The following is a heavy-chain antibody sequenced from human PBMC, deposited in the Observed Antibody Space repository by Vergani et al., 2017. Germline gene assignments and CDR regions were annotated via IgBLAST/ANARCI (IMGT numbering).Heavy chain of an antibody. V-gene: IGHV3-11*01. CDR2: ISSSGSTI. CDR3: AREGVVPAGLRGYYYYMDV. CDR1: GFTFSDYY. D-gene: IGHD2-2*01. J-gene: IGHJ6*03. Sequence: QVQLVESGGGVVQPGRSLRLSCAASGFTFSDYYMSWIRQAPGKGLEWVSYISSSGSTIYYADSLKGRFTISRDNAKNSLYLQMNSLRAEDTAVYYCAREGVVPAGLRGYYYYMDVWGKGTTVTVSS.